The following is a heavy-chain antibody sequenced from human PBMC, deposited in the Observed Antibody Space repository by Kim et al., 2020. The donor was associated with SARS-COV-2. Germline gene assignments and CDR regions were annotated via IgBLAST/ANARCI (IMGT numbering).Heavy chain of an antibody. CDR2: IDPSDSYT. CDR3: ARRVSGYDPYDAFDI. Sequence: GESLKISCKGSGYSFTSYWISWVRQMPGKGLEWMGRIDPSDSYTNYSPSFQGHVTISADKSISTAYLQWSSLKASDTAMYYCARRVSGYDPYDAFDIWGQGTMVTVSS. D-gene: IGHD5-12*01. J-gene: IGHJ3*02. V-gene: IGHV5-10-1*01. CDR1: GYSFTSYW.